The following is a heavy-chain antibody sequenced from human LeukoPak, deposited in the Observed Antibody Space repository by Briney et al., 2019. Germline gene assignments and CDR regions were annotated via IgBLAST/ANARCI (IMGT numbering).Heavy chain of an antibody. J-gene: IGHJ4*02. CDR2: ISWNSGSI. D-gene: IGHD3-3*01. CDR3: AKGDDFWSGYSPFIFDY. V-gene: IGHV3-9*01. Sequence: GGSLRLSCAASGFTFDDYAMHWVRQAPGKGLEWVSGISWNSGSIGYADSVKGRFTISRDNAKNSLYLQMNSLRAEDTALYYCAKGDDFWSGYSPFIFDYWGPGTLVTVSS. CDR1: GFTFDDYA.